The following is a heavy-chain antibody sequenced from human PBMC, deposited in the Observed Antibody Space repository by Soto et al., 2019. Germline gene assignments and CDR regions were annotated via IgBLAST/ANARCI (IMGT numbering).Heavy chain of an antibody. CDR3: AKARAAAGLSPLDY. CDR1: GFTFDDYT. Sequence: PGGSLRLSCAASGFTFDDYTMHWVRLPPGKGLEWVSLISWDGGSTYYADSVKGRFTISRDNSKNSLYLQMNSLRTEDTALYYCAKARAAAGLSPLDYWGRGTLVTVSS. D-gene: IGHD6-13*01. J-gene: IGHJ4*02. V-gene: IGHV3-43*01. CDR2: ISWDGGST.